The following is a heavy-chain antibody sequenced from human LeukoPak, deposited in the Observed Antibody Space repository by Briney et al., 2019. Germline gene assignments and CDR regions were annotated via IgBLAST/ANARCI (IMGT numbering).Heavy chain of an antibody. CDR3: ARDAVYDSSGYYHVGYYFDY. D-gene: IGHD3-22*01. CDR1: GFTFSSYA. Sequence: GGSLRLSCAASGFTFSSYAMHWVRQAPGKGLEYVSAISSNGGSTYYANSVKGRFTISRDNSKNTLYLQMGSLRAEDMAVYYCARDAVYDSSGYYHVGYYFDYWGQGTLVTVSS. CDR2: ISSNGGST. J-gene: IGHJ4*02. V-gene: IGHV3-64*01.